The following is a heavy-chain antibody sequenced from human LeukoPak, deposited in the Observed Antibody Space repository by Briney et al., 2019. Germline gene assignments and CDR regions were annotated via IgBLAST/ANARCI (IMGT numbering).Heavy chain of an antibody. CDR2: INPSGGST. J-gene: IGHJ5*02. CDR3: ARGPGAVAGTGDWFDP. V-gene: IGHV1-46*01. Sequence: GASVKVSCKASGYTFTSYGISWVRQAPGQGLEWMGIINPSGGSTSYAQKFQGRVTMTRDTSISTAYMELSRLRSDDTAVYYCARGPGAVAGTGDWFDPWGQGTLVTVSS. D-gene: IGHD6-19*01. CDR1: GYTFTSYG.